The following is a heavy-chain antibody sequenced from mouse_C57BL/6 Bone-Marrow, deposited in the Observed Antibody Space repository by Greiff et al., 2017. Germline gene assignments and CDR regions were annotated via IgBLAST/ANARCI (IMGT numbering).Heavy chain of an antibody. J-gene: IGHJ3*01. CDR3: ARWTYYSNHPSFAY. D-gene: IGHD2-5*01. V-gene: IGHV1-81*01. CDR1: GYTFTSYG. Sequence: QVQLQQSGAELARPGASVKLSCKASGYTFTSYGISWVKQRTGQGLEWIGEIYPRSGNTYYNEKFKGKATLTADKSSSTAYRELRSLTAEDSAVDFCARWTYYSNHPSFAYWGQGTLVTVSA. CDR2: IYPRSGNT.